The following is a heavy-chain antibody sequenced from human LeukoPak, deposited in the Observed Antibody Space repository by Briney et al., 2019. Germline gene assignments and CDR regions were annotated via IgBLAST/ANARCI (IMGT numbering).Heavy chain of an antibody. CDR2: IYSGGST. CDR3: AREGRDIAVAGHTRVYFDY. J-gene: IGHJ4*02. Sequence: PGGSLRLSCAASGFTVSTNYMSWVRQAPGKGLEWVSIIYSGGSTYYADSVKGRFTISRDNAKNSLYLQMNSLRAEDTAVYYCAREGRDIAVAGHTRVYFDYWGQGTLVTVSS. D-gene: IGHD6-19*01. CDR1: GFTVSTNY. V-gene: IGHV3-66*01.